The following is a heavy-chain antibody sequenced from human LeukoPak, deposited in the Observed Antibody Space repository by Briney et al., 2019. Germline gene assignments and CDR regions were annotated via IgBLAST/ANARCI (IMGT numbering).Heavy chain of an antibody. Sequence: GASVKVSCKASGYTFTSYDINWVRQATGQGLEWMGWMNPNSGNTGYAQKFQGRVTITRNTSISTAYMELSSLRSEDTAVYYCARGSRYDFWSGYWRNDNWFDPWGQGTLVTVSS. CDR1: GYTFTSYD. D-gene: IGHD3-3*01. CDR2: MNPNSGNT. J-gene: IGHJ5*02. V-gene: IGHV1-8*03. CDR3: ARGSRYDFWSGYWRNDNWFDP.